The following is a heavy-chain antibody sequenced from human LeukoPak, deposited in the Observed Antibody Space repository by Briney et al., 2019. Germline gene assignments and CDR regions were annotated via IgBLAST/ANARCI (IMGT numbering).Heavy chain of an antibody. J-gene: IGHJ4*02. CDR2: ISAYNGNT. D-gene: IGHD3-9*01. CDR3: ARIPRAFDWSSPFDY. CDR1: GYTFTSYD. V-gene: IGHV1-18*04. Sequence: ASVKVSCKASGYTFTSYDISWVRQAPGQGLEWMGWISAYNGNTNYAQKPQGRVTMTTDTSTSTAYMELRSLRYDDTAVYYCARIPRAFDWSSPFDYWGQGTLVTVSS.